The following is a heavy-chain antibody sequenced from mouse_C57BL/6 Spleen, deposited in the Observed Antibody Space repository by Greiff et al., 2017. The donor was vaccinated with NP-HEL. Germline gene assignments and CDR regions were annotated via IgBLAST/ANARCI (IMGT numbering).Heavy chain of an antibody. D-gene: IGHD2-4*01. J-gene: IGHJ2*01. CDR2: IYPGDGDT. CDR3: ARPYWDYHDY. V-gene: IGHV1-82*01. CDR1: GYAFSSSW. Sequence: VQLQQSGPELVKPGASVKISCKASGYAFSSSWMNWVKQRPGKGLEWIGRIYPGDGDTNYNGKFKGKATLTADKSSSTAYMQLSSLTSEDSAVYFCARPYWDYHDYWGQGTTLTVSS.